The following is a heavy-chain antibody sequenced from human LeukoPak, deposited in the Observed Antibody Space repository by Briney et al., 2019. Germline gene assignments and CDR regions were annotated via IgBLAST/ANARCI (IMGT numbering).Heavy chain of an antibody. V-gene: IGHV1-69*04. CDR1: GGTFSSYA. CDR2: IIPILGIA. CDR3: ARASSSWYLPFDY. J-gene: IGHJ4*02. Sequence: ASVKVSCKASGGTFSSYAISWVRQAPGQGLEWMGRIIPILGIANYAQKFQGKVTITADKSTSTAYTELSSLRSEDTAVYYCARASSSWYLPFDYWGQGTLVTVSS. D-gene: IGHD6-13*01.